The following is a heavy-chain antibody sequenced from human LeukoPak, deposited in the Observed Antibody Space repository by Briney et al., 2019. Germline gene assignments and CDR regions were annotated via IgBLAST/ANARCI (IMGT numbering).Heavy chain of an antibody. CDR1: GFLFRTYW. V-gene: IGHV3-7*01. CDR2: IKQVGSAD. J-gene: IGHJ4*02. Sequence: GGSLRLSCAASGFLFRTYWMTWVRQAPGKGLEWVANIKQVGSADSYVDSVKGRFTISRDNAENLVYLQINSLRVEDTAVYYCARMGDDYSFDYWGQGTLVTVSS. D-gene: IGHD2-21*02. CDR3: ARMGDDYSFDY.